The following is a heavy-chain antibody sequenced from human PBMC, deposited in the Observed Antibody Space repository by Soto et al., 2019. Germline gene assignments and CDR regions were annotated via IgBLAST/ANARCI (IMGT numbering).Heavy chain of an antibody. CDR3: AKDRHDYSNYFDR. Sequence: QVQLVESGGGVVQPGRSLRLSCAASGFTFSSYGMHWVRQAPGKGLEWVTVISYDGSNKYYVDSVKGRFTISRDNSENTLYLEMNSLRAEDTAVYYCAKDRHDYSNYFDRWGQGTRVTVSS. J-gene: IGHJ4*02. V-gene: IGHV3-30*18. D-gene: IGHD4-4*01. CDR2: ISYDGSNK. CDR1: GFTFSSYG.